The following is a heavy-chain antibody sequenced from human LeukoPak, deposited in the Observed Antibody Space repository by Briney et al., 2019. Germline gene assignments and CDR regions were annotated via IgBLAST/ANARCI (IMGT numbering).Heavy chain of an antibody. D-gene: IGHD3-3*01. J-gene: IGHJ3*02. V-gene: IGHV3-30-3*01. CDR3: ANPKNSYFGVAMRSDAFDI. CDR1: GFTFSSYA. CDR2: ISYDGSNK. Sequence: GGSLRLSCAASGFTFSSYAMHWVRQAPGKGLEWVAVISYDGSNKYYADSVKGRFTISRDNSKNTLYLQMNSLRAEDTAVYYCANPKNSYFGVAMRSDAFDIWGQGTMVTVSS.